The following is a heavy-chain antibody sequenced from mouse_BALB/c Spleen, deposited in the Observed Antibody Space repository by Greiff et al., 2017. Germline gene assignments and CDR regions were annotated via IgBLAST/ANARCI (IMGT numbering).Heavy chain of an antibody. CDR2: ISSGGSYT. CDR3: ARHGGDSRTTFDY. V-gene: IGHV5-9-3*01. Sequence: LVESGGGLVKPGGSLKLSCAASGFTFSSYAMSWVRQTPEKRLEWVATISSGGSYTYYPDSVKGRFTISRDNAKNTLYLQMSSLRSEDTAMYYCARHGGDSRTTFDYWGQGTTLTVSS. D-gene: IGHD1-1*01. J-gene: IGHJ2*01. CDR1: GFTFSSYA.